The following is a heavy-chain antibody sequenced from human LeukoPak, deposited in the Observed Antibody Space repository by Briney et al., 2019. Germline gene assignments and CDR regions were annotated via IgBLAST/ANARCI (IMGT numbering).Heavy chain of an antibody. J-gene: IGHJ4*02. CDR1: GYPIGLDYY. Sequence: SETLPLTCKVSGYPIGLDYYWVWIRQAPGRGLQWIGGFHRGRIQYNSALKSRVTISVDTSKNQFSLKLSSVTAADTAVYYCARGGSPYYDSSGHDALFDYWGQGTLVTVSS. CDR3: ARGGSPYYDSSGHDALFDY. CDR2: FHRGRI. V-gene: IGHV4-38-2*02. D-gene: IGHD3-22*01.